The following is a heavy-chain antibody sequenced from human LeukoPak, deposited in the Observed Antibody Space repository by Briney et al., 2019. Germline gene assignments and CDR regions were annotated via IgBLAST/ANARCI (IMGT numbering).Heavy chain of an antibody. J-gene: IGHJ6*02. CDR3: ARPRYSSSSSKCYYYGMDV. Sequence: GGSLRLSCAASGFTFSSYAMHWVRQAPGKGLEWVAVISYDGSNKYYADSVKGRFTISRDNSKSTLYLQMNSLRAEDTAVYYCARPRYSSSSSKCYYYGMDVWGQGTTVTVSS. CDR1: GFTFSSYA. D-gene: IGHD6-6*01. CDR2: ISYDGSNK. V-gene: IGHV3-30*04.